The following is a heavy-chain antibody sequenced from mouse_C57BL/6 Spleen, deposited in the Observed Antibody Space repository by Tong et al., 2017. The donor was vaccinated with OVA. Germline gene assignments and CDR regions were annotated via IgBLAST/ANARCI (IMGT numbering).Heavy chain of an antibody. CDR3: ARSWDEAMDY. V-gene: IGHV1S81*02. D-gene: IGHD4-1*01. CDR1: GYTFTSYW. Sequence: VQLQESGAELVKPGASVKLSCKASGYTFTSYWMHWVKQRPGQGLEWIGEINPSNGRTNYNEKFKSKATLTVDKSSSTAYMQLSSLTSEDSAVYYCARSWDEAMDYWGKGTSVTVSS. CDR2: INPSNGRT. J-gene: IGHJ4*01.